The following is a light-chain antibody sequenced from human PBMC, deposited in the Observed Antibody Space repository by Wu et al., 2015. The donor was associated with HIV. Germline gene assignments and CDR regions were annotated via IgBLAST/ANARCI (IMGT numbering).Light chain of an antibody. Sequence: EIVMTQSPATLSVSPGERATLSCRASQSVSSNLAWYQQKPGQAPRLLMYGASSRATGIPDRFSGSGSGTDFTLTISRLEPEDFAVYYCQQYGSSPTFGGGT. CDR1: QSVSSN. V-gene: IGKV3-20*01. CDR2: GAS. J-gene: IGKJ4*01. CDR3: QQYGSSPT.